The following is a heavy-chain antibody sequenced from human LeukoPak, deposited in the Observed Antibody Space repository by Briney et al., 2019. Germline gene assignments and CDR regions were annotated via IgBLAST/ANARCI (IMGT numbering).Heavy chain of an antibody. J-gene: IGHJ4*02. D-gene: IGHD2-2*01. CDR2: MYYSGGT. Sequence: SETLSLTCTVSGGSISSSSHYWGWIRQPPGKGLEWIGSMYYSGGTYYNPSLKSRVTMSIEASKNQFSLKLNSVTAADTAVYYCARLVRYCSTDTCYPFDYWGQGTLVTVSS. CDR3: ARLVRYCSTDTCYPFDY. V-gene: IGHV4-39*01. CDR1: GGSISSSSHY.